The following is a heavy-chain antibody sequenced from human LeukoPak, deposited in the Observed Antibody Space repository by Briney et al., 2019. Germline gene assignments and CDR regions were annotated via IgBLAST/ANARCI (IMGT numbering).Heavy chain of an antibody. CDR3: ARDQWELPLDY. CDR2: VSSTSSFI. D-gene: IGHD1-26*01. CDR1: GFTFSSYS. Sequence: GGSLRLSCAASGFTFSSYSINWVRQAPGKGLEWVSCVSSTSSFIYYADSVKGRFTISRDNAKNSLYLQMNSLRAEDTAVYYCARDQWELPLDYWGQGTLVTVPS. V-gene: IGHV3-21*01. J-gene: IGHJ4*02.